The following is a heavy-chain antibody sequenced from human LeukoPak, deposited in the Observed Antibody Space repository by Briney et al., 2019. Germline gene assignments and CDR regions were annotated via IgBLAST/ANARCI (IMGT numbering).Heavy chain of an antibody. CDR2: IYYSGST. CDR3: AVGYSSGWTPFDY. CDR1: GGSISSYY. D-gene: IGHD6-19*01. Sequence: PAETLSLTCTVSGGSISSYYWSWIRQPPGKGLEWIGYIYYSGSTNYNPSLKSRVTISVDTSKNQFSLKLSSVTAADTAVYYCAVGYSSGWTPFDYWGQGTLVTVYS. J-gene: IGHJ4*02. V-gene: IGHV4-59*01.